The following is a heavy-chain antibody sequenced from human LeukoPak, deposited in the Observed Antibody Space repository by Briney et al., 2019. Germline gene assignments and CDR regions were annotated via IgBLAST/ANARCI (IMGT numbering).Heavy chain of an antibody. CDR2: VYYSGGT. Sequence: SETLSLTCAVSGGSISSGAYSWSWIRQPPRKGLEWIGYVYYSGGTYYNPSLKSRVTISVDTSKNQFSLKLSSVTAADTAVYYCASHSGGYAYWGQGGQATDPS. CDR3: ASHSGGYAY. J-gene: IGHJ4*02. V-gene: IGHV4-30-4*07. CDR1: GGSISSGAYS. D-gene: IGHD5-12*01.